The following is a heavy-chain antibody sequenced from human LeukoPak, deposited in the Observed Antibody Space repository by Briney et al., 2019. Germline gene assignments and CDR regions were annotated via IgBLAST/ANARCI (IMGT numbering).Heavy chain of an antibody. Sequence: GASVKVSCKVSGYTLTELYMHWVRQAPGKGLEWMGGFDPEDGETIYAQKFQGRVTMTEDTSTDTAYMELSSLRSEDTAVYYCATDAYNSSPGGYWGQGTLVTVSS. CDR2: FDPEDGET. CDR3: ATDAYNSSPGGY. CDR1: GYTLTELY. J-gene: IGHJ4*02. D-gene: IGHD6-13*01. V-gene: IGHV1-24*01.